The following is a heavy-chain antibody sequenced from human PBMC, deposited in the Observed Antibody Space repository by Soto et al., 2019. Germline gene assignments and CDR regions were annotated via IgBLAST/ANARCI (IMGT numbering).Heavy chain of an antibody. CDR3: ARWPDGYYYYGMDV. V-gene: IGHV1-8*01. CDR2: MNPNSGNT. Sequence: QVQLVQSGAEVKKPGASVKVSCKASGYTFTSYDINWVRQATGQGLEWMGWMNPNSGNTGYAQKVQGRVPMTRNTSISTAYIELCSLRSEDTAVYYCARWPDGYYYYGMDVWGQGTTVTVSS. CDR1: GYTFTSYD. J-gene: IGHJ6*02.